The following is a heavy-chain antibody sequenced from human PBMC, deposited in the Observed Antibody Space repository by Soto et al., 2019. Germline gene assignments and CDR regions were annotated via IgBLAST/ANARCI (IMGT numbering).Heavy chain of an antibody. J-gene: IGHJ4*02. CDR2: INPSGDTT. D-gene: IGHD2-21*01. V-gene: IGHV1-46*03. CDR1: GFTFTSYY. Sequence: QVQLVQSGAEVKKPGASVKVSCKASGFTFTSYYMHWVRQAPAQGLEWMGIINPSGDTTNYAQKFPGRVTMTRDTSTSTVYMELSSLRSEDTAVYYCTRGAYCGGDCYDYWGQGTLVTVSS. CDR3: TRGAYCGGDCYDY.